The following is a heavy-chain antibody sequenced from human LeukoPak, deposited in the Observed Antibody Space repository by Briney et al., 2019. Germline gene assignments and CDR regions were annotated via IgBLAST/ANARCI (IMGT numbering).Heavy chain of an antibody. Sequence: PGGSLRLSCAASGFTFSNAWMSWVRQAPGKGLEWVGRIKSKTDGGTTDYAAPVKGRFTISRDDSKNTLYLQMNSLKTEDTAVYYCTTDSGYYGSGSYVDYWGQGTLSPSPQ. J-gene: IGHJ4*02. CDR3: TTDSGYYGSGSYVDY. CDR1: GFTFSNAW. D-gene: IGHD3-10*01. V-gene: IGHV3-15*01. CDR2: IKSKTDGGTT.